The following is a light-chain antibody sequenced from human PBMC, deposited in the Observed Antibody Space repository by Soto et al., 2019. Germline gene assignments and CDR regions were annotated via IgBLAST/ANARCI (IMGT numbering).Light chain of an antibody. Sequence: EIVLTQSPGTLSLSPGERATLSCRASQSVSSSYLAWYQQKAGQAPRLLIYGASIRVPGIPDRFSGSGSGTDFNLTIRRLEPEDFAVYYCQQYGNSLLTFGGGTKVEIK. V-gene: IGKV3-20*01. CDR2: GAS. CDR3: QQYGNSLLT. J-gene: IGKJ4*01. CDR1: QSVSSSY.